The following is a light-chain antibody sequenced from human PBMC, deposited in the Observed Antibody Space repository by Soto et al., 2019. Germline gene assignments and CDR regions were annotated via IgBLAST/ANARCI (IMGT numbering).Light chain of an antibody. CDR1: SSNIGSEY. V-gene: IGLV1-47*01. CDR3: ASRDDSLSGHWV. J-gene: IGLJ3*02. CDR2: RNN. Sequence: QSVLTQPPSASGTPGQRVTISCSGSSSNIGSEYVVWYQHLPGTAPQLLIYRNNQQPSGVPDRFAGSKSGTSASLAISGLRSEDEADYYCASRDDSLSGHWVFGGGTKLTVL.